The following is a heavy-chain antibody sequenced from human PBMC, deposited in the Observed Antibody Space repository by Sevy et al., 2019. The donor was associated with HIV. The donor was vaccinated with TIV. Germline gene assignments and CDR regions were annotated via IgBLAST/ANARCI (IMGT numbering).Heavy chain of an antibody. Sequence: GGSLRLSCAASGFTFSHYAMHWIRQAPGKGLEWVAAISFDGASRKYADSVRGRFTISRDDSKNTVYLHMRGLRSEDTAVYFCAKDHAVTTEWVVFDSWGQGTLVTISS. V-gene: IGHV3-30*18. D-gene: IGHD4-17*01. CDR2: ISFDGASR. CDR1: GFTFSHYA. J-gene: IGHJ4*02. CDR3: AKDHAVTTEWVVFDS.